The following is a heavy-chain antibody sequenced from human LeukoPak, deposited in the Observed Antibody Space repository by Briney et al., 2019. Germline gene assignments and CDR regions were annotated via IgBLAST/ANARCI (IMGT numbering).Heavy chain of an antibody. D-gene: IGHD5-12*01. J-gene: IGHJ4*02. CDR2: INPSGGST. CDR1: GYTFTSYY. V-gene: IGHV1-46*01. CDR3: ARETTVKFEWLRYFDY. Sequence: ASVKVSCKASGYTFTSYYMPWVRQAPGQGLEWMGIINPSGGSTSYAQKFQGRVTMTRDTSTSTVYMELSSLRSEDTAVYYCARETTVKFEWLRYFDYWGQGTLVTVSS.